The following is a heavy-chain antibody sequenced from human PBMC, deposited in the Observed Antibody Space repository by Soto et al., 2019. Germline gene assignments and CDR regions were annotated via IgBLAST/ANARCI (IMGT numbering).Heavy chain of an antibody. Sequence: PSETLSLTCAVYGGSFGGYYWRWIRQPPGKGLEWIGEINHSGSTNYNPSLKSRVTISVDTSKNQFSLQLSSVTAADTAVYYCARAPGYSSSWYYYYGMDVWGQGTTVTVSS. V-gene: IGHV4-34*01. CDR3: ARAPGYSSSWYYYYGMDV. D-gene: IGHD6-13*01. J-gene: IGHJ6*02. CDR1: GGSFGGYY. CDR2: INHSGST.